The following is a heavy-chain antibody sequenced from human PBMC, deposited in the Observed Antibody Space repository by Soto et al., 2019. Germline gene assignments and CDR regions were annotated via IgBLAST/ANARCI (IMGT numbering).Heavy chain of an antibody. J-gene: IGHJ6*02. D-gene: IGHD4-17*01. CDR3: ARDNTVPSAYYYYGMDV. V-gene: IGHV3-48*02. CDR2: ISSSSSTI. CDR1: GFTFSSYS. Sequence: EVQLVESGGGLVQPGGSLRLSCAASGFTFSSYSMNWVRQAPGKGLEWVSYISSSSSTIYYADSVKCRFTISRDNAKNSLYLQMNSLRDEDTAVYYCARDNTVPSAYYYYGMDVWGQGTTVTVSS.